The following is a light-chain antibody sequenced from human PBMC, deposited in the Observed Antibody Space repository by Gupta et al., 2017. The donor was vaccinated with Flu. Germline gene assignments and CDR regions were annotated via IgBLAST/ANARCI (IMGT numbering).Light chain of an antibody. J-gene: IGKJ4*01. V-gene: IGKV3-15*01. CDR3: QQENNWPLT. CDR2: GAS. CDR1: QSDSSN. Sequence: EIVMTQSPATLSVSPGERATLSCRASQSDSSNLAWYQQKTGQAPRLLIDGASTRATGIPARFSGSGSGREFTLNNSSLQSEDFAVYYWQQENNWPLTFGEGTKVEIK.